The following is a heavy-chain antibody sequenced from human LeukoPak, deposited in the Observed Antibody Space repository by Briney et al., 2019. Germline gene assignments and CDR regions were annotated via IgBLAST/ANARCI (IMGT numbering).Heavy chain of an antibody. CDR3: ASLGSGSFLFDY. CDR1: GGSISSYY. CDR2: IYYSGST. V-gene: IGHV4-59*08. Sequence: SETLSLTCTVSGGSISSYYGSWIRQPPGKGLEWIGYIYYSGSTNYNPSLKSRVTISVDTSKNQFSLKLSSVTAADTAVYYCASLGSGSFLFDYWGQGTLVTVSS. J-gene: IGHJ4*02. D-gene: IGHD3-10*01.